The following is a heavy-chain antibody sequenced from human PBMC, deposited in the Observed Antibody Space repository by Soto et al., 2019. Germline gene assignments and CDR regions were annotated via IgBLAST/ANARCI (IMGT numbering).Heavy chain of an antibody. CDR2: IDPSDSYT. D-gene: IGHD2-15*01. J-gene: IGHJ6*02. Sequence: PXDSLKVSCKCSGNSFTSYWISLVRQMPGKGLEWMGRIDPSDSYTNYSPSFQGHVTISADKSISTAYLQWSSLKASDTAMYYCARQRCSGGSCFYYYGMDVWAQGTTVTVSS. CDR1: GNSFTSYW. V-gene: IGHV5-10-1*01. CDR3: ARQRCSGGSCFYYYGMDV.